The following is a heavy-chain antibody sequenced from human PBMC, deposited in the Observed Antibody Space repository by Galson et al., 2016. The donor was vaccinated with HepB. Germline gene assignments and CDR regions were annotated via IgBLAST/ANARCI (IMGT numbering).Heavy chain of an antibody. J-gene: IGHJ1*01. CDR1: GXTLSNSA. CDR2: MSDSGGST. D-gene: IGHD1-14*01. CDR3: AVRYITIWYFQH. Sequence: LRLSCAASGXTLSNSAMSWVRQAPGKGLEWVSAMSDSGGSTYYADSVKGRFTISRDNSKNTLYLQMNSLGAEDTAIYYCAVRYITIWYFQHWGRGTLVSVSS. V-gene: IGHV3-23*01.